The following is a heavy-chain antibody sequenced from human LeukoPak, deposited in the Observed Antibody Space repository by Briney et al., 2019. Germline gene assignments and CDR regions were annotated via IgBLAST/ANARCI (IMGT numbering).Heavy chain of an antibody. D-gene: IGHD3-10*01. Sequence: SQTLSLTCTVSGGSISSGGYYWSWIRQHPGKGLEWIGYIYYSGSTYYNPSLKSRVTISVDTSKNQFSLKLSSVTAADTAVYYCAREDMVRGPRSFDYWGQGTLVTVSS. J-gene: IGHJ4*02. CDR2: IYYSGST. CDR1: GGSISSGGYY. V-gene: IGHV4-31*03. CDR3: AREDMVRGPRSFDY.